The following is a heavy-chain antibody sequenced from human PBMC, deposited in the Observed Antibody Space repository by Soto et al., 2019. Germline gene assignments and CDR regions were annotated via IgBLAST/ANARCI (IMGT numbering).Heavy chain of an antibody. Sequence: SETLSLTCTVSGGSISSYYWSWIRQPPGKGLEWIAYIYHSGSANYNPSLKSRATISLDMSKNQFSLKLTSVTAAGTAVYYCARDKYCSGGSCRKNWFDPWGQGTLVTVSS. CDR3: ARDKYCSGGSCRKNWFDP. J-gene: IGHJ5*02. CDR1: GGSISSYY. D-gene: IGHD2-15*01. CDR2: IYHSGSA. V-gene: IGHV4-59*01.